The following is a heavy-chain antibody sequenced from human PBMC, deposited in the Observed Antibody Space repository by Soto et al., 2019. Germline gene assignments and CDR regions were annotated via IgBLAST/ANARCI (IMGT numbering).Heavy chain of an antibody. CDR2: INPNSGGT. J-gene: IGHJ6*02. V-gene: IGHV1-2*04. CDR3: ARGSGYIGSYYYYGMDV. Sequence: ASVKVSCQASGYIFTDYYTHWVRQAPGQERGWMGRINPNSGGTNYAQKLQGWVTMTRDTSISTAYLELSRLRSDDTAVYYCARGSGYIGSYYYYGMDVWGQGTTVTVSS. CDR1: GYIFTDYY. D-gene: IGHD3-22*01.